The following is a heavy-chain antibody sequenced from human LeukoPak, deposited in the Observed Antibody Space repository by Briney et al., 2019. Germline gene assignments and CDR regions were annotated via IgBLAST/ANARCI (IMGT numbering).Heavy chain of an antibody. V-gene: IGHV3-30*03. J-gene: IGHJ4*02. CDR1: GFTFSSYG. CDR2: ISYDGSNK. Sequence: GRSLRLSCAASGFTFSSYGMHWVRQAPGKGLEWVAVISYDGSNKYYADSVKGRLTISRDNSKNTLYLQMNSLRAEDTAVYYCAYDSSGPKEDFDYWGQGTLVTVSS. CDR3: AYDSSGPKEDFDY. D-gene: IGHD3-22*01.